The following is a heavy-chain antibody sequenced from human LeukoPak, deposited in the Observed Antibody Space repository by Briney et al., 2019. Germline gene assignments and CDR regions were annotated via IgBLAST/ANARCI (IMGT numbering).Heavy chain of an antibody. V-gene: IGHV3-21*01. CDR3: ARDRTIDY. Sequence: GGSLRLSCAASGFTFSTYYMNWFRQAPGKGLEWVSSITSSGNTIYYADSMKGRFTISRDNVKNSLYLQMNSLRAEDTAVYYCARDRTIDYWGQGTLVTVSS. CDR2: ITSSGNTI. CDR1: GFTFSTYY. D-gene: IGHD2-8*01. J-gene: IGHJ4*02.